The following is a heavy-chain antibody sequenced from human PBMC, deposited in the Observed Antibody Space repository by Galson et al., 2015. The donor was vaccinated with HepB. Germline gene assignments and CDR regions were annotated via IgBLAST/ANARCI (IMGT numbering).Heavy chain of an antibody. V-gene: IGHV4-61*08. CDR3: TSGRDAYKTGF. Sequence: ETLSLTCTVSGASVSSRDSCWSWIRQPPGERPEQIGYVCYNGPTTYNPSLKSRVSMSVVTSKNLLSLRVTSVTAADTAVYFCTSGRDAYKTGFWGQGTLVTVSS. D-gene: IGHD5-24*01. CDR2: VCYNGPT. CDR1: GASVSSRDSC. J-gene: IGHJ4*02.